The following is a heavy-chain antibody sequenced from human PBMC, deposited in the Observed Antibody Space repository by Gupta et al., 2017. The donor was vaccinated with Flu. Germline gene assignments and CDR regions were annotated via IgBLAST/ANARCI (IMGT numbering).Heavy chain of an antibody. CDR2: INHSGST. CDR3: ARGPTGPEYGIHCYYYYYMDV. J-gene: IGHJ6*03. V-gene: IGHV4-34*01. D-gene: IGHD6-6*01. CDR1: GGSFSGYY. Sequence: QVQLQQWGAGLLKPSETLSLTCAVYGGSFSGYYWSWIRQPPGKGLEWIGEINHSGSTNYNPSLKSRVTISVDTSKNQFSLKLSSVTAADTAVYYCARGPTGPEYGIHCYYYYYMDVWGKGTTVTVSS.